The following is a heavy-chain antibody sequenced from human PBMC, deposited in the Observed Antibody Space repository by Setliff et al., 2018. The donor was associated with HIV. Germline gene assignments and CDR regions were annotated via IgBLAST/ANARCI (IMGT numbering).Heavy chain of an antibody. CDR2: ISPYIGHT. CDR3: ARLGSGWSDSYYYAMDV. J-gene: IGHJ6*02. D-gene: IGHD6-19*01. V-gene: IGHV1-18*01. CDR1: GYTFTTYG. Sequence: ASVKVSCKASGYTFTTYGISWVRQAPGHGLERMGWISPYIGHTNYAQNFQGRVTMTIDTSTSTAYMELRSLRSDDTAVYFCARLGSGWSDSYYYAMDVWGQGTTVTVSS.